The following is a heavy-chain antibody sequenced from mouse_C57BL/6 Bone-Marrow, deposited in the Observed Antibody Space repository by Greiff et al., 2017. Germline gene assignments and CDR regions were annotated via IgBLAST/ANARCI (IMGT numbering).Heavy chain of an antibody. CDR1: GYTFTDYY. Sequence: EVKLQQSGPELVKPGASVKISCKASGYTFTDYYMNWVKQSHGKSLEWIGDINPNNGGTSYNQKFKGKATLTVDKSSSTAYMELRSLTSEDSAVYDCAREVPWFAYWGQGTLVTVSA. CDR3: AREVPWFAY. V-gene: IGHV1-26*01. CDR2: INPNNGGT. J-gene: IGHJ3*01.